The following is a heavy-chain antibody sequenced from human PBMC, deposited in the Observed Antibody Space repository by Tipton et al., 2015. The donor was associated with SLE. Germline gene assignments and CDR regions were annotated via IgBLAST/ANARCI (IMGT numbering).Heavy chain of an antibody. Sequence: SLRLSCAASGFTFDDYGMSWVRQAPGKGLEWGSGINWNGGSTGYANSVKGRFTISRDNAKNSLYLQMNSLRAEDTALYHCARVRYSSGSYYFDYWGQGTLVTVSS. CDR2: INWNGGST. D-gene: IGHD6-19*01. CDR3: ARVRYSSGSYYFDY. CDR1: GFTFDDYG. J-gene: IGHJ4*02. V-gene: IGHV3-20*01.